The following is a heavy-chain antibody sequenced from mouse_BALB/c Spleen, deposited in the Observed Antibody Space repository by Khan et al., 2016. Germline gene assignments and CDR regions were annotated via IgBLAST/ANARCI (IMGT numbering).Heavy chain of an antibody. Sequence: QVQLKQSGAELARPGASVKLSCKASGYTFTSYWMQWVKQRPGQGLEWIGAIYPGDGDTRYTQKFKGKATLTVDKSSSTAYMQLSSLASEDSAVYYFERRGGYGPFCDWGQGTTLTVSS. CDR3: ERRGGYGPFCD. CDR1: GYTFTSYW. V-gene: IGHV1-87*01. D-gene: IGHD2-2*01. CDR2: IYPGDGDT. J-gene: IGHJ2*01.